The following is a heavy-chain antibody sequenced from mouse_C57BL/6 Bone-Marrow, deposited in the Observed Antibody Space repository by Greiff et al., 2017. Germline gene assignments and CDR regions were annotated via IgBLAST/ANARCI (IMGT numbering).Heavy chain of an antibody. CDR3: ARRLGDY. Sequence: QVQLQQSGAERGRPGTSVKVSCKASGYAFTNYLIEWVKQRPGQGLEWIGVINPGSGGTNYNEKFKGKATLTADKSSSTAYMQLSSLTSEDSAVYFCARRLGDYWGQGTTLTVSS. D-gene: IGHD3-2*02. CDR1: GYAFTNYL. J-gene: IGHJ2*01. CDR2: INPGSGGT. V-gene: IGHV1-54*01.